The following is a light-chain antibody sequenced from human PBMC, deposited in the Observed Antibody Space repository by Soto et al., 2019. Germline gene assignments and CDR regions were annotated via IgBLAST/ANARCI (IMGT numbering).Light chain of an antibody. Sequence: DIQMTQSPSTLSASVGDRVTITCRASQSIGESLAWYQQRPGKAPNLLIYDASSLGSGVPSRFTGSGSGTEFTLTSSCLQPGDFATYYCQHYDSYSLWTFGQGTRVEIK. CDR3: QHYDSYSLWT. V-gene: IGKV1-5*01. CDR2: DAS. J-gene: IGKJ1*01. CDR1: QSIGES.